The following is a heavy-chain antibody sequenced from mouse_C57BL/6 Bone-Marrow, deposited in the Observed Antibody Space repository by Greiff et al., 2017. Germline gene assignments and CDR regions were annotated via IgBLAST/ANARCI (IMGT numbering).Heavy chain of an antibody. J-gene: IGHJ4*01. D-gene: IGHD2-1*01. V-gene: IGHV3-6*01. Sequence: ESGPGLVKPSQSLSLTCSVTGYSITSGYYWNWIRQFPGNKLEWMGYISYDGSNNSNPSLKNRISITRDTSKNQFFLKLNSVTTEDTATYYCALYYGNYGYYAMDYWGQGTSVTVSS. CDR1: GYSITSGYY. CDR2: ISYDGSN. CDR3: ALYYGNYGYYAMDY.